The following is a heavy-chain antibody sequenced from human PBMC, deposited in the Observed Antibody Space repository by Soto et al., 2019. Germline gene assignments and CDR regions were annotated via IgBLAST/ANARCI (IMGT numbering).Heavy chain of an antibody. CDR2: ISYSGRS. CDR3: ATALQYSDSEFAP. D-gene: IGHD3-22*01. J-gene: IGHJ5*02. V-gene: IGHV4-31*03. CDR1: GDSISSGAYY. Sequence: QVQLQESGPGLVKPSQTLSLTCTVSGDSISSGAYYWSWIRQHPGKGLEWIGYISYSGRSYYNPSLKSRLTISLDTSETPFSLKLTSVTAADTAMYYCATALQYSDSEFAPWGQGTLVTVSS.